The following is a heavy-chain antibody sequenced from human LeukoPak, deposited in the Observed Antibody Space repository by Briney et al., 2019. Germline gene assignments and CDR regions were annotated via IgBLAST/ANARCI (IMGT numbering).Heavy chain of an antibody. V-gene: IGHV3-43*02. D-gene: IGHD5/OR15-5a*01. CDR2: TSGDGITT. CDR3: ARDHVYGGADY. Sequence: GGSLRLSWAPAVFTFHNYSIHWVRQAPGKGLEWVSLTSGDGITTYFADSVKGRFTISRDNSKSSLFLRMNSLRTEDTALYYCARDHVYGGADYWGQGTLVTVSS. CDR1: VFTFHNYS. J-gene: IGHJ4*02.